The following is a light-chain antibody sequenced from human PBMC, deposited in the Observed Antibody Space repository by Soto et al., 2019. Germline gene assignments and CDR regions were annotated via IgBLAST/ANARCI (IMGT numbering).Light chain of an antibody. V-gene: IGLV1-40*01. CDR3: QSYDSSLSGSV. CDR2: GNN. CDR1: SSNIGAGYD. J-gene: IGLJ3*02. Sequence: QSVLTQPPSVSGAPRQRVTISCTGSSSNIGAGYDVHWYQQLPGTAPKLLIYGNNNRPSGVPDRVSGSKSGTSASLAITGLQAEDEAEYYCQSYDSSLSGSVFGGGTKLTVL.